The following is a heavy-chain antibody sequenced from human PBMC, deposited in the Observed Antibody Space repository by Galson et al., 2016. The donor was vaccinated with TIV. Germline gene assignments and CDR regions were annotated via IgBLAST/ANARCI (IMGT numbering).Heavy chain of an antibody. D-gene: IGHD4-23*01. Sequence: SVKVSCKASGYTFTNHVIHWVRQAPGQSLEWMGWIKGENGSTKYSEKFQGRVTFTRDTSATTIYMELRSLRSDDSSVYYCARVYGGADYWYFDLWGRGTPVIVSS. CDR3: ARVYGGADYWYFDL. J-gene: IGHJ2*01. CDR2: IKGENGST. V-gene: IGHV1-3*01. CDR1: GYTFTNHV.